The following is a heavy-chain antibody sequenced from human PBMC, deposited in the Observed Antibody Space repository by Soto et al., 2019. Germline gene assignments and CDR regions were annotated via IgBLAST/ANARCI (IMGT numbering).Heavy chain of an antibody. J-gene: IGHJ4*02. D-gene: IGHD3-16*01. Sequence: GGSLRLSCAASGFTFSSYAMSWVRQAPGKGLEWVSAISGSGGSTYYADSVKGRFTISRDNSKNTLYLQMNSLRAEDTAVYYCANTPGQYYDFDYWGQGTLVTVSS. V-gene: IGHV3-23*01. CDR2: ISGSGGST. CDR1: GFTFSSYA. CDR3: ANTPGQYYDFDY.